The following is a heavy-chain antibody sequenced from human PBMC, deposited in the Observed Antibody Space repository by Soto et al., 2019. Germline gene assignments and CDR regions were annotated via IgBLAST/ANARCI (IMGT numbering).Heavy chain of an antibody. CDR2: IIPIFGTA. Sequence: SVKVSCKASGGTFSSYAISWVRQAPGQGLEWMGGIIPIFGTANYAQKFQGRVTITADKSTSTAYMELSSLRSEDTAVYYCARSDTIFGVGPYNWFDPWGQGTLVTVSS. CDR1: GGTFSSYA. J-gene: IGHJ5*02. CDR3: ARSDTIFGVGPYNWFDP. V-gene: IGHV1-69*06. D-gene: IGHD3-3*01.